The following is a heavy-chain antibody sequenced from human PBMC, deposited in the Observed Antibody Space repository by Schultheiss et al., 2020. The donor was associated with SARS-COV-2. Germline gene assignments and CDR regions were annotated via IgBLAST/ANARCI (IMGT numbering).Heavy chain of an antibody. CDR3: ARDREEYFYDSSGLDY. CDR1: GFSFSGYA. V-gene: IGHV3-30*04. CDR2: ISFDGTNK. Sequence: GGSLRLSFAASGFSFSGYAMHWVRQAPGKGLEWVAVISFDGTNKYYADSVKGRFTISRDNSKNTLFLQMSSLRAEDTAMYYCARDREEYFYDSSGLDYWGQGTLVTVSS. D-gene: IGHD3-22*01. J-gene: IGHJ4*02.